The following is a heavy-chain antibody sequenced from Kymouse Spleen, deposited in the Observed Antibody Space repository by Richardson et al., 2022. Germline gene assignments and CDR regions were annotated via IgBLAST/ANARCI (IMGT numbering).Heavy chain of an antibody. CDR3: ARGYSYGDY. V-gene: IGHV4-59*01. J-gene: IGHJ4*02. D-gene: IGHD5-18,IGHD5-18*01. Sequence: QVQLQESGPGLVKPSETLSLTCTVSGGSISSYYWSWIRQPPGKGLEWIGYIYYSGSTNYNPSLKSRVTISVDTSKNQFSLKLSSVTAADTAVYYCARGYSYGDYWGQGTLVTVSS. CDR1: GGSISSYY. CDR2: IYYSGST.